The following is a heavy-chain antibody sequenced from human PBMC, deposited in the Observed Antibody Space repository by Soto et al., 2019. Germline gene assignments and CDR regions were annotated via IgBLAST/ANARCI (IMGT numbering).Heavy chain of an antibody. J-gene: IGHJ4*02. Sequence: QVQLVQSGAEVKKPGASVKVSCKASGYSFTTYYMHWVRQAPGQGLEWMGMINPSGGSTSYAQKLQGRVTMTRYTSTSTVYRELSSLIYEDTAVYYCARNDKSGLDYWGQGTLVTVSS. CDR3: ARNDKSGLDY. D-gene: IGHD1-1*01. CDR1: GYSFTTYY. V-gene: IGHV1-46*01. CDR2: INPSGGST.